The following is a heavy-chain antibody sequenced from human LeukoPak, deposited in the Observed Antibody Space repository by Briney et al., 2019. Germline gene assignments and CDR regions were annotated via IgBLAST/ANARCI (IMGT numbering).Heavy chain of an antibody. CDR1: GFTFDDYA. CDR2: ISWSSGSI. D-gene: IGHD3-22*01. CDR3: AKGPDYYDSSGYYRFDY. Sequence: GGSLRLSCAASGFTFDDYAMHWVRQAPGKGLEWVSGISWSSGSIGYADSVKGRFTISRDNAKNSLYLQMNSLRAEDTALYYCAKGPDYYDSSGYYRFDYWGQGTLVTVSS. V-gene: IGHV3-9*01. J-gene: IGHJ4*02.